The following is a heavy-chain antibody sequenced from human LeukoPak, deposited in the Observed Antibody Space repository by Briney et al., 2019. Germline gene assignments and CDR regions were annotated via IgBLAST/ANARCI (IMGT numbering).Heavy chain of an antibody. CDR2: IYYSGST. D-gene: IGHD6-6*01. CDR3: AGPKGDSSSSSAFDI. V-gene: IGHV4-39*01. Sequence: SETLSLTCTVSGGSISSSSYYWGWIRQPPGKGLEWIGSIYYSGSTYYNPSLKSRVTISVDTSKNQFSLKLSSVTAADTAVYYCAGPKGDSSSSSAFDIWGQGTMVTVSS. J-gene: IGHJ3*02. CDR1: GGSISSSSYY.